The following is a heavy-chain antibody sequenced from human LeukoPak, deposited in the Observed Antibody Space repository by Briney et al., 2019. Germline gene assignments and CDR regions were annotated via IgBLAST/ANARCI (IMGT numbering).Heavy chain of an antibody. CDR1: GGSISSYY. CDR3: ARARGAARPEY. CDR2: IYYSGST. V-gene: IGHV4-39*07. D-gene: IGHD6-6*01. J-gene: IGHJ4*02. Sequence: SETLSLTCTVSGGSISSYYWGWIRQPPGKGLEWIGSIYYSGSTYYNPSLKSRVTISVDTSKNQFSLKLSSVTAADTAVYYCARARGAARPEYWGQGTLVTVSS.